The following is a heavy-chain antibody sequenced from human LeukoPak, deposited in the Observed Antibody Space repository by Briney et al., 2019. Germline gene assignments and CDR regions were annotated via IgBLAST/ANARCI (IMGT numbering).Heavy chain of an antibody. V-gene: IGHV3-33*01. CDR2: IWYDGSKK. J-gene: IGHJ4*02. Sequence: QPGGSLRLSCAASGYTFSSYGMQWVRQAPGKGLEWVAVIWYDGSKKYYADSVKGRFTISRDNSKNTLYLQMNSLRAEDTAVYYCARHNHGYDWDYWGQGTLVTVSS. D-gene: IGHD5-12*01. CDR1: GYTFSSYG. CDR3: ARHNHGYDWDY.